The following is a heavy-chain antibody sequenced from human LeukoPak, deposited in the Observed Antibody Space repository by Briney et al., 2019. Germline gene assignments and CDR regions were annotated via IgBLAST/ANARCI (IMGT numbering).Heavy chain of an antibody. Sequence: PSETLSLTCTVSGGSISSYYWSWIRQPPGKGLEWIGYIYTSGSTNYNPPLKSRVTISVDTSKNQFSLKLSSVTAADTAVYYCARTVYSSSSDYFDYWGQGTLVTVSS. CDR2: IYTSGST. V-gene: IGHV4-4*09. CDR3: ARTVYSSSSDYFDY. J-gene: IGHJ4*02. D-gene: IGHD6-13*01. CDR1: GGSISSYY.